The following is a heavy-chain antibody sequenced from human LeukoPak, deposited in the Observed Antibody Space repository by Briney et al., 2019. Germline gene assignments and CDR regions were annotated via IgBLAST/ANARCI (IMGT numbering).Heavy chain of an antibody. CDR2: IYHSGST. V-gene: IGHV4-30-2*01. CDR1: GGSISSGGYS. CDR3: ARVRRDYCYGMDV. Sequence: PSETLSLTCAVSGGSISSGGYSWSWIRQPPGKGLEWIGYIYHSGSTYYNPSLKSRVTISVDRSKNQFSLKLSSVTAADTAVYYCARVRRDYCYGMDVWGQGTTVTVSS. J-gene: IGHJ6*02.